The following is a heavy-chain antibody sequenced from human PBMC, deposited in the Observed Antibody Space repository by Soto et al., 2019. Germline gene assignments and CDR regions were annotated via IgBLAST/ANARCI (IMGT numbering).Heavy chain of an antibody. CDR3: ASSRGDGDPNGY. V-gene: IGHV3-23*01. Sequence: GGSLRLSCLVSGFTFSNFGMSWVRQAPGKGLEWVSGIIGSGGRTFYADSVKGRFTVSRDNSKNMLYLQLTDLRAEDTAVYYCASSRGDGDPNGYWGQGTLVTVSS. D-gene: IGHD2-21*01. CDR2: IIGSGGRT. CDR1: GFTFSNFG. J-gene: IGHJ4*02.